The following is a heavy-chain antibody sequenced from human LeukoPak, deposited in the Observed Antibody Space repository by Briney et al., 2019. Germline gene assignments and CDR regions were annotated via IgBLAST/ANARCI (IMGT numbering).Heavy chain of an antibody. CDR3: ASDSGYDYYFDY. CDR2: IYYSGST. Sequence: PSETLSLTCTVSGGSISGSSYYWGWIRQPPGKGLEWIGSIYYSGSTYYNPSLKSRVTISVDTSKNQFSLKLSSVTAADTAVYYCASDSGYDYYFDYWGQGTLVTVSS. CDR1: GGSISGSSYY. J-gene: IGHJ4*02. V-gene: IGHV4-39*01. D-gene: IGHD5-12*01.